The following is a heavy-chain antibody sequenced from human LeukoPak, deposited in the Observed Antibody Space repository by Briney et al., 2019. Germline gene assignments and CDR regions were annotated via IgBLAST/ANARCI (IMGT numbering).Heavy chain of an antibody. CDR2: IYYSGST. CDR1: GFTFSDYY. J-gene: IGHJ4*02. V-gene: IGHV4-59*01. D-gene: IGHD4-17*01. Sequence: PGGSLRLSCAASGFTFSDYYMSWIRQAPGKGLEWIGYIYYSGSTNYNPSLKSRVTISVDTSKNQFSLKLSSVTAADTAVYYCARGRPSQYGDYVVYFDYWGQGTLVTVSS. CDR3: ARGRPSQYGDYVVYFDY.